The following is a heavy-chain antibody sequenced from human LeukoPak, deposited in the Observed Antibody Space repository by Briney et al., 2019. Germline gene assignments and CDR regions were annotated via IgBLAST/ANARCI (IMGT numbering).Heavy chain of an antibody. Sequence: SVKVSCKASGGTFSSYTISWVRQAPGQGLEWMGRIIPILGIANYAQKFQGRVTITADKSTSTAYMELSSLRSEDTAVYHCAREKTVAHFDYWGQGTLVTVSS. CDR3: AREKTVAHFDY. J-gene: IGHJ4*02. V-gene: IGHV1-69*04. D-gene: IGHD4-23*01. CDR1: GGTFSSYT. CDR2: IIPILGIA.